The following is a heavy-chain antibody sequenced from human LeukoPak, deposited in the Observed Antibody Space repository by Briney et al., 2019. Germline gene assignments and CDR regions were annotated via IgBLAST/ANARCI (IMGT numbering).Heavy chain of an antibody. CDR2: IYSGGST. Sequence: GGSLRLSCAASEFTVSSNYMSWVRQAPGKGLEWVSVIYSGGSTYYADSVKGRFTISRDNSKNTLYLQMNSLRAEDTAVYYCAREGYCSGGSCYFGAFDIWGQGTMVTVSS. J-gene: IGHJ3*02. V-gene: IGHV3-53*01. D-gene: IGHD2-15*01. CDR1: EFTVSSNY. CDR3: AREGYCSGGSCYFGAFDI.